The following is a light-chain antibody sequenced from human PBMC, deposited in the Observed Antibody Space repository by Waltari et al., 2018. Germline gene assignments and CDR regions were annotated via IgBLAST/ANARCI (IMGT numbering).Light chain of an antibody. Sequence: SYVLTQPPSVSVAPGQTARSSCDGTNIGRKNVHWYQQKPGQAPVLVVYDDGDRPSGIPERFSGSNSGNTATLTISRVDAGDEADYYCQVWDSGSDHYVFGTVTKVTVL. CDR2: DDG. CDR3: QVWDSGSDHYV. J-gene: IGLJ1*01. V-gene: IGLV3-21*02. CDR1: NIGRKN.